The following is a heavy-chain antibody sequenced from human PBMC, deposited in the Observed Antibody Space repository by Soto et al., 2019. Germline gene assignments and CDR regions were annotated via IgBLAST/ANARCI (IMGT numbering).Heavy chain of an antibody. CDR2: ISYDGSNT. CDR3: AKGGALVPAAILDF. Sequence: SLRLSCAASGFTFSTYGMHWVRQSPGKGLEWVAVISYDGSNTYYADSVKGRFTISRDNSKSTLYLQMNSLRAEDTAVYYCAKGGALVPAAILDFWGQGTLVTVSS. V-gene: IGHV3-30*18. J-gene: IGHJ4*02. CDR1: GFTFSTYG. D-gene: IGHD2-2*01.